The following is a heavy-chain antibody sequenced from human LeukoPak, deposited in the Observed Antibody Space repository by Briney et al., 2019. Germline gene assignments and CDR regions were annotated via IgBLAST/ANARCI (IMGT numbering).Heavy chain of an antibody. CDR3: AKDQRRGYCSSNSCYIDY. J-gene: IGHJ4*02. D-gene: IGHD2-2*02. V-gene: IGHV3-23*01. CDR1: GFTFSSYA. Sequence: GGSLRLSCAASGFTFSSYAMTWVRQAPGKGLEWVSAISGSADSTYYADSVKGRFTISRDNSKNTLYLQMNSLRAEDTAVYYCAKDQRRGYCSSNSCYIDYWGQGTLVTVSS. CDR2: ISGSADST.